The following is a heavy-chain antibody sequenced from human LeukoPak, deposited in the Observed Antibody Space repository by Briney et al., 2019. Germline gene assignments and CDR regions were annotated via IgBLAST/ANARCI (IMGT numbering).Heavy chain of an antibody. CDR1: GGSISSGDYY. CDR2: IYYSAST. J-gene: IGHJ6*02. Sequence: SQTLSLTCTVSGGSISSGDYYWSWIRQPPGKGLEWIGYIYYSASTYYNPSLKSRVTISVDTSKNQFSLKLSSVTAADTAVYYCARSYYYGSGSYNYYYYYGMDVWGQGTTVTVSS. D-gene: IGHD3-10*01. V-gene: IGHV4-30-4*01. CDR3: ARSYYYGSGSYNYYYYYGMDV.